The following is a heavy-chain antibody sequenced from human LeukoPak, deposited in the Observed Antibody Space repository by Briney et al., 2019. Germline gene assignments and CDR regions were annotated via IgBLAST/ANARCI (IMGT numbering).Heavy chain of an antibody. CDR3: AREVLQGDGAYYFDY. D-gene: IGHD4-17*01. J-gene: IGHJ4*02. Sequence: SETLSLTCAVYGGSFSGYYWSWIRQPPGKGLEWIGEINHSGSTNYNPSLKSRVTISVDTSKNQFSLKLSSVTAADTAVYYCAREVLQGDGAYYFDYWGQGTLVTVSS. CDR1: GGSFSGYY. V-gene: IGHV4-34*01. CDR2: INHSGST.